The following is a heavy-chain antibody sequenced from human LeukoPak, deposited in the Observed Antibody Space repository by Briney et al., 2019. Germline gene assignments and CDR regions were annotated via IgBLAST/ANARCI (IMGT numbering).Heavy chain of an antibody. Sequence: SETLSLTCAVYGGSFSGYYWSWIRQPPGKGLEWIGYIHHSGTTNYNPSLKSRVAISVDTSKNQFSLKLSSVTAADTAVYFCARGGGCTTTSCDFDWWGQGTQVTVSS. CDR3: ARGGGCTTTSCDFDW. CDR1: GGSFSGYY. V-gene: IGHV4-59*01. J-gene: IGHJ4*02. CDR2: IHHSGTT. D-gene: IGHD2-8*01.